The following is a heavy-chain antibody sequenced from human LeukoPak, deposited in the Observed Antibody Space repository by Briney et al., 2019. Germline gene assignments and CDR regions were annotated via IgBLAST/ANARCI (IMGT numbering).Heavy chain of an antibody. Sequence: SETLSLTCAVYGGSFRGYYWSWIRQPPGKGLEWIGEINHSGSTNYNPSLKSRVTISVDTPKNQFSLKLSSVTAADTAVYYCARGGIVGAPPFTDAFDIWGQGTMVTVSS. CDR3: ARGGIVGAPPFTDAFDI. CDR1: GGSFRGYY. CDR2: INHSGST. V-gene: IGHV4-34*01. J-gene: IGHJ3*02. D-gene: IGHD1-26*01.